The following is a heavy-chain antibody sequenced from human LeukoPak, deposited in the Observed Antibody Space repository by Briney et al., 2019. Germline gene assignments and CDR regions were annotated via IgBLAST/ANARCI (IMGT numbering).Heavy chain of an antibody. CDR3: ARLRRTLGYGSETTFDP. CDR1: GSSFSDYY. J-gene: IGHJ5*02. D-gene: IGHD3-10*01. CDR2: IDHSGST. V-gene: IGHV4-34*01. Sequence: PSETLYFTCDVYGSSFSDYYWSWIRKPPGKGLEWIGEIDHSGSTKYNPSLTCRVTISVDKSKNQFSLTLSSVTAADTAMFYCARLRRTLGYGSETTFDPWGQGTLVTVSS.